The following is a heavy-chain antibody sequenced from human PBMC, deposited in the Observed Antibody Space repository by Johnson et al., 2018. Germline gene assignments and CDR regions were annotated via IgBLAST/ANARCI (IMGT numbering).Heavy chain of an antibody. D-gene: IGHD3-22*01. V-gene: IGHV3-30*03. J-gene: IGHJ1*01. CDR3: ARDFYDSSGYPRYLQH. CDR2: MSFGESNK. CDR1: GFTFSSYG. Sequence: QVQLVQSGGGVVQPGRSLRLSCAASGFTFSSYGMHWVRQAPGKGLAWVAVMSFGESNKYYADSVKGRFTISRDNSMDTLYLQMNSLIPEDTAVYFCARDFYDSSGYPRYLQHWGQGTLVTVSS.